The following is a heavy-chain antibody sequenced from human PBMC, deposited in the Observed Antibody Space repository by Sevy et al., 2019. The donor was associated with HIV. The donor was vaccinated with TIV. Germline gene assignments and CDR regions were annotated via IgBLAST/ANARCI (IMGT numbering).Heavy chain of an antibody. CDR3: ARDRGEILRSAFDY. CDR2: ISYDGRNNK. Sequence: GRSLRLSCAASGFTFSDYSMHWVRQAPGKGLEWVAVISYDGRNNKYNVDSVKGRFTISRDNSKNTLFLQMNSLRAEDSTIYYCARDRGEILRSAFDYWGQGTLVTVSS. J-gene: IGHJ4*02. V-gene: IGHV3-30*14. D-gene: IGHD3-16*01. CDR1: GFTFSDYS.